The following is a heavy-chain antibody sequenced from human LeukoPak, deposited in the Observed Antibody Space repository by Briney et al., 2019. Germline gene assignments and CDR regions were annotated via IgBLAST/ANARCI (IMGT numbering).Heavy chain of an antibody. CDR3: ATGRATRYCSGGSCSHYYYYMDV. V-gene: IGHV4-61*02. Sequence: SETLSLTCTVSGGSISSGSYYWSWIRQPAGKGLEWIGRIYTSGSTNYNPSLKSRVTISVDTSRNQFSLKLSSVTAADTAVYYCATGRATRYCSGGSCSHYYYYMDVWGKGTTVTVSS. CDR1: GGSISSGSYY. CDR2: IYTSGST. J-gene: IGHJ6*03. D-gene: IGHD2-15*01.